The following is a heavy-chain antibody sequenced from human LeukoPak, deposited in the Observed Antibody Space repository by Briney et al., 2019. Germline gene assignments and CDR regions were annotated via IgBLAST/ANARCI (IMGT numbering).Heavy chain of an antibody. D-gene: IGHD3-16*01. V-gene: IGHV3-21*04. CDR2: ISSSSSYI. Sequence: GGSLRLSCAASGFTVSNNYMSWVRQAPGKGLEWVSSISSSSSYIYYADSVKGRFTISRDNAKNSLYLQMNSLRAEDTAVYYCATVTRGVMPTYFDYWGQGTLVTVSS. J-gene: IGHJ4*02. CDR3: ATVTRGVMPTYFDY. CDR1: GFTVSNNY.